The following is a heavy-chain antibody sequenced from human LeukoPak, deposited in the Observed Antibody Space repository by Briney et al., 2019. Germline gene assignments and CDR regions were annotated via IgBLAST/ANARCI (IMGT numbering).Heavy chain of an antibody. J-gene: IGHJ4*02. CDR3: ALGSRVLNY. CDR1: GGSVSSGGYY. CDR2: IYQSGST. Sequence: SETLSLTCTVSGGSVSSGGYYWSWIRQPPGKGLEWIGYIYQSGSTYYNPSLKSRVTISVDRSKNQFSLKLSSVTAADTAVYYCALGSRVLNYWGQGTLVTVSS. D-gene: IGHD3-10*01. V-gene: IGHV4-30-2*01.